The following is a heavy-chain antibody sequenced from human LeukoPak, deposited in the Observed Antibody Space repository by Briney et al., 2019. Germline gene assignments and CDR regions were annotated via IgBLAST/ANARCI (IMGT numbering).Heavy chain of an antibody. CDR2: ISWQGGTT. V-gene: IGHV3-43D*03. J-gene: IGHJ4*02. CDR3: ARSARLMKGVVEVTALDD. D-gene: IGHD3-3*01. CDR1: GFTFDDYA. Sequence: PGGSLRLSCAASGFTFDDYAMHWVRQAPGKGLEWVSFISWQGGTTYYADSVKGRFTIARDNAKNSVYLEMNSLRADDTAVYYCARSARLMKGVVEVTALDDWGQGTLVTVSS.